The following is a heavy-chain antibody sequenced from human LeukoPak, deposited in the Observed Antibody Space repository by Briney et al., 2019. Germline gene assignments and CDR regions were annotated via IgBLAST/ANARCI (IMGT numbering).Heavy chain of an antibody. CDR3: ARGRQWFGELYFDY. CDR2: IIPIFGTA. V-gene: IGHV1-69*13. CDR1: GGTFSSYA. D-gene: IGHD3-10*01. Sequence: SVKVSCKASGGTFSSYAISWVRQAPGRGLEWMGGIIPIFGTANYAQKFQGRVTITADESTSTAYMELSSLRSEDTAVYYCARGRQWFGELYFDYWGQGTLVTVSS. J-gene: IGHJ4*02.